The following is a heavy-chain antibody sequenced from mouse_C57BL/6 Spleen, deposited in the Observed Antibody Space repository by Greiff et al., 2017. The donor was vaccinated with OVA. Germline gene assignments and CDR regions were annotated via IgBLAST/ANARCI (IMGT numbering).Heavy chain of an antibody. CDR2: IDPEDGDT. CDR1: GFNIKDYY. V-gene: IGHV14-1*01. CDR3: TALWGYGSSWFAY. J-gene: IGHJ3*01. Sequence: EVQLQQSGAELVRPGASVKLSCTASGFNIKDYYMHWVKQRPEQGLEWIGRIDPEDGDTEYAPKFQGKATMTADTSSNTAYLQLSSLTSEDTAVYYCTALWGYGSSWFAYWGQGTLVTVSA. D-gene: IGHD1-1*01.